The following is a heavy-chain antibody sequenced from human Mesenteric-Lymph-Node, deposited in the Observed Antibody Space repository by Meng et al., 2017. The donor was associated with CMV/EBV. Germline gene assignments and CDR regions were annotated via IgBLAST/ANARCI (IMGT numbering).Heavy chain of an antibody. CDR3: AREVAVVIAMGPHEDYYGMDV. V-gene: IGHV3-48*04. D-gene: IGHD2-21*01. Sequence: GGFLRLSCAASGFTFNNYNMNWVRQAPGKGLEWVSYISSSSSTIYYADSVKGRFTISRDNAKNSLYLQMNSLRAEDTAVYYCAREVAVVIAMGPHEDYYGMDVWGQGTTVTVSS. CDR1: GFTFNNYN. J-gene: IGHJ6*02. CDR2: ISSSSSTI.